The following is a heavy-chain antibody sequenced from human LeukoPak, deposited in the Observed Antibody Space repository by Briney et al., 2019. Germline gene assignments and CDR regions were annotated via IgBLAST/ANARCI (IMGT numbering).Heavy chain of an antibody. V-gene: IGHV3-74*03. CDR3: APQQTYSPYNWFDP. Sequence: GGSLRLSCAGSGFTISNYWMHWVRQAPGTGLVWVSHIHPGGSIKTYADSVKGRFTISRDNAKNTLYLQMNSLRAEDTAVYYCAPQQTYSPYNWFDPWGQGTLVTVSS. J-gene: IGHJ5*02. CDR1: GFTISNYW. D-gene: IGHD5-12*01. CDR2: IHPGGSIK.